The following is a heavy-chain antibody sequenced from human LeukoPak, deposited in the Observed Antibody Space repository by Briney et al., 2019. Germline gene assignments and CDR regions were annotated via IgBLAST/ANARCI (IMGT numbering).Heavy chain of an antibody. CDR3: ASLYGGGHDDAFDI. Sequence: ASVKVSCNASGYTFTSYGISWVRQAPGQGLEWMGWISAYNGNTNYAQKLKGRVTVTTDTSTSTAYIGLRSLTAEEPAAYFCASLYGGGHDDAFDIWGQGTMVTVSS. J-gene: IGHJ3*02. CDR2: ISAYNGNT. V-gene: IGHV1-18*01. CDR1: GYTFTSYG. D-gene: IGHD4-23*01.